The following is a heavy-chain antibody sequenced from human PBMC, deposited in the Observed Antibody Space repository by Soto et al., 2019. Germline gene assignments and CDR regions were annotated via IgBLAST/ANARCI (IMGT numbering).Heavy chain of an antibody. CDR1: GGSISSGGYY. CDR3: AKGQQITRTTGLWVRKDYYHYYMDV. J-gene: IGHJ6*03. CDR2: IIYSGST. Sequence: SETLSLTCTVSGGSISSGGYYWSWIRQHPGKGLKWNGYIIYSGSTNYNPSLKSRVAISVDTSKNQFSLNLSSVTAADTAVYFCAKGQQITRTTGLWVRKDYYHYYMDVWGKGTTVTVSS. V-gene: IGHV4-61*08. D-gene: IGHD1-7*01.